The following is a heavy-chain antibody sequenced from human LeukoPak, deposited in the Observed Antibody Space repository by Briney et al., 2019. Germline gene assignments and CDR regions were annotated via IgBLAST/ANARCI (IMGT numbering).Heavy chain of an antibody. D-gene: IGHD3-10*01. Sequence: GGSLSLSCAASGFPFSNFAMSWVRQAPGRGLEWVSGISVGGDNTYYARSVKGRFTISRDNSKNTLFLQMNRLRAEDTAVYYCTKDHDFGLSSHWGQGSLVTVSS. J-gene: IGHJ1*01. CDR1: GFPFSNFA. CDR3: TKDHDFGLSSH. V-gene: IGHV3-23*01. CDR2: ISVGGDNT.